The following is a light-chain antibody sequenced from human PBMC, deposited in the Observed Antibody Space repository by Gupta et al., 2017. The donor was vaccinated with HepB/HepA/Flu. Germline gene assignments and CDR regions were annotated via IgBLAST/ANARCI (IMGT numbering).Light chain of an antibody. V-gene: IGKV3-11*01. Sequence: EIVLTQSPATLSLSPGERATLSCRPSQSVSSYVAWYQQKPGQAPRLLIYDASNRATGIPARFSGSGSGTDFTLTISSLEPEDFAVYYCQQRSNWPLTFGGGTKVEI. J-gene: IGKJ4*01. CDR3: QQRSNWPLT. CDR1: QSVSSY. CDR2: DAS.